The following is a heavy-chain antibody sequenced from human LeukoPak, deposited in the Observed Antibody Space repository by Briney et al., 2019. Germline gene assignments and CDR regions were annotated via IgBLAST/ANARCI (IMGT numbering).Heavy chain of an antibody. V-gene: IGHV1-2*02. J-gene: IGHJ4*02. CDR1: GYTFTGYY. CDR2: INPNSGGT. D-gene: IGHD3-22*01. Sequence: GASVKVSCKASGYTFTGYYMHWVRQAPGQGLEWMGWINPNSGGTNYAQKFQGRVTMTGDTPISTAYMELTSLRSDDTAVYYCARAEVIDYWGQGTLVIVSS. CDR3: ARAEVIDY.